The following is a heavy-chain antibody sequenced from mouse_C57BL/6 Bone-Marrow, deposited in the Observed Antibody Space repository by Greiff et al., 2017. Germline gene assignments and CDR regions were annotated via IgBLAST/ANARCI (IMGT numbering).Heavy chain of an antibody. CDR3: GRDGYEMDY. D-gene: IGHD2-14*01. Sequence: DVQLVESEGGLVQPGSSMKLSCTASGFTFSDYYMAWVRQVPEKGLEWVGNINYDGSSTYYLDSLKSRFIISGDTAKNIHYLQMSSLTSEDTATYYCGRDGYEMDYWGQGTSVTVSA. CDR1: GFTFSDYY. J-gene: IGHJ4*01. CDR2: INYDGSST. V-gene: IGHV5-16*01.